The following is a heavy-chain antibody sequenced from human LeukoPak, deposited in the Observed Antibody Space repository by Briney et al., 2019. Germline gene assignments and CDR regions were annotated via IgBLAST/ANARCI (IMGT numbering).Heavy chain of an antibody. CDR2: ISAYNGNT. CDR3: ARDTPSVTMIGSSVDI. V-gene: IGHV1-18*01. J-gene: IGHJ3*02. CDR1: GYTFTSYD. D-gene: IGHD3-22*01. Sequence: GASVKVSCKASGYTFTSYDINWVRQAPGQALEWMGWISAYNGNTNYAQKLQGRVTMTTDTSTSTAYMELRSLRSDDTAVYYCARDTPSVTMIGSSVDIWGQGTMVTVSS.